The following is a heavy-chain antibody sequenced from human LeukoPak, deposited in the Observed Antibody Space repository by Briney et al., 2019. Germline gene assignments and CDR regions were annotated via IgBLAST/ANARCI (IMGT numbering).Heavy chain of an antibody. D-gene: IGHD3-16*02. CDR1: GFTFSSYA. J-gene: IGHJ4*02. V-gene: IGHV3-23*01. CDR3: AKDVDADDYVWGSYRAFDY. Sequence: GGSLRLSCAASGFTFSSYAMSWVRQAPGKGLEWVSAISGSGGSTYYADSVKGRFTISRDSSKNTLYLQMNSLRAEDTAVYYCAKDVDADDYVWGSYRAFDYWGQGTLVTVSS. CDR2: ISGSGGST.